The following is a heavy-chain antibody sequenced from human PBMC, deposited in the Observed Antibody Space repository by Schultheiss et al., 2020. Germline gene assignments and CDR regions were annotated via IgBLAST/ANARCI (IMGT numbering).Heavy chain of an antibody. V-gene: IGHV1-2*02. CDR3: ARDTSREGYCSGGSCYSETVYNWFDP. D-gene: IGHD2-15*01. Sequence: ASVKVSCKASGYTFTSYGISWVRQAPGQGLEWMGWINPNSGGTNYAQKFQGRVTMTRDTSISTAYMELSRLRSDDTAVYYCARDTSREGYCSGGSCYSETVYNWFDPWGQGTLVTVSS. J-gene: IGHJ5*02. CDR1: GYTFTSYG. CDR2: INPNSGGT.